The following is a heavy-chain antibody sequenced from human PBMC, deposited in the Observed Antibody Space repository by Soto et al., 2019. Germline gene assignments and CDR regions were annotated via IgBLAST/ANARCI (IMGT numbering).Heavy chain of an antibody. CDR1: GYTFTSYA. V-gene: IGHV1-3*01. Sequence: QVQLVQSGAEVKKPGASVKVSCKASGYTFTSYAMHWVRQAPGQRLEWMGWINAGNGNTKYSQKFQGRVTITRDTSASTAYMELSSLRSEDTAVYYCARGLNGYLHYFDYSGQGTPVTVSS. CDR2: INAGNGNT. J-gene: IGHJ4*02. CDR3: ARGLNGYLHYFDY. D-gene: IGHD5-18*01.